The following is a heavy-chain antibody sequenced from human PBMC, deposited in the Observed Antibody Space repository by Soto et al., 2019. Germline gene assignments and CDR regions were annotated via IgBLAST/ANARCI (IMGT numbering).Heavy chain of an antibody. Sequence: ASVKVSCTASGYTFTSYGISWVRQAPGQGLEWMGWISAYNGNTNYAQKLQGRVTMTTDTSTSTAYMELRSLRSDDTAVYYCARIRSYCSGGSCYFTLASHYYYYMDVWGKGTTVTVSS. CDR3: ARIRSYCSGGSCYFTLASHYYYYMDV. D-gene: IGHD2-15*01. CDR2: ISAYNGNT. V-gene: IGHV1-18*01. J-gene: IGHJ6*03. CDR1: GYTFTSYG.